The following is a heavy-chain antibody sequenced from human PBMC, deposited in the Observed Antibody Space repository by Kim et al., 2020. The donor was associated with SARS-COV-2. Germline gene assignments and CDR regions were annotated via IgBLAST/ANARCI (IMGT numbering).Heavy chain of an antibody. CDR3: ARGRGYDSSGYRATDY. J-gene: IGHJ4*01. CDR1: GGSFSGYY. Sequence: SETLSLTCAVYGGSFSGYYWSWIRQPPGKGLEWIGEINHSGSTNYNPSLKSRVTISVDTSKNQFSLKLSSVTAADTAVYYCARGRGYDSSGYRATDYWG. CDR2: INHSGST. V-gene: IGHV4-34*01. D-gene: IGHD3-22*01.